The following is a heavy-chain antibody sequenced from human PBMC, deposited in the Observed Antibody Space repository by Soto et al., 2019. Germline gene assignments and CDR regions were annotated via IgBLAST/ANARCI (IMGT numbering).Heavy chain of an antibody. J-gene: IGHJ4*02. CDR1: GFSLSTTRVG. Sequence: QITLKESGPTLVKPTQTLTLTCTFSGFSLSTTRVGVGWIRQPPGEALEWLALLYWDDDKLYSPSLKRRLTITKDTSKNQVVLTLTNMDPXXXXXXXXXXXXXXXXXXXXXYWGQGTLVTVSS. CDR3: XXXXXXXXXXXXXY. CDR2: LYWDDDK. V-gene: IGHV2-5*02.